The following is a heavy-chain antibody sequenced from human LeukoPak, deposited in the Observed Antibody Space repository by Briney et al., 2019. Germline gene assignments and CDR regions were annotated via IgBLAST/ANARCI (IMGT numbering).Heavy chain of an antibody. CDR3: ARDQGGSGMDV. J-gene: IGHJ6*02. V-gene: IGHV1-2*04. CDR1: GYTFTGHY. D-gene: IGHD5-12*01. Sequence: GASVKVSCKASGYTFTGHYMHWVRQAPGQGLEWMGWINPNSGGTNYAQKFQGWVTMTRGTSISTAYMELSRLRSDDTAVYYCARDQGGSGMDVWGQGTTVTVSS. CDR2: INPNSGGT.